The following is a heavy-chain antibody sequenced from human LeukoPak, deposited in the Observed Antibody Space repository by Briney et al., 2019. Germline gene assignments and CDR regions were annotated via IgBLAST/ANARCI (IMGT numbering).Heavy chain of an antibody. CDR3: AREVTLIGYCSSTSYYGTPGGYYYYYYGMDV. D-gene: IGHD2-2*01. CDR1: GGSISSYY. Sequence: SETLSLTCTVSGGSISSYYWSWIRQPAGKGLEWIGRIYTSGSTNYNPSLKSRVTMSVDTSKNQFSLKLSSVTAADTAVYYCAREVTLIGYCSSTSYYGTPGGYYYYYYGMDVWGQGTTVTVSS. V-gene: IGHV4-4*07. CDR2: IYTSGST. J-gene: IGHJ6*02.